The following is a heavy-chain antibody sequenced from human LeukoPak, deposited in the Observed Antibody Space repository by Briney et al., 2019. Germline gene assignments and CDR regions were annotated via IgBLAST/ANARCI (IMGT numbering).Heavy chain of an antibody. CDR3: ARDRQQQLVGTSFDI. D-gene: IGHD6-13*01. CDR2: SSGSGTTM. V-gene: IGHV3-48*04. J-gene: IGHJ3*02. CDR1: GFTFSSYS. Sequence: PGGSLRLSCAASGFTFSSYSMNWVRQAPGKGLEWVSYSSGSGTTMYYADSVKGRFTISRDNAKNLLYLQMNSLRAEDSAVYYCARDRQQQLVGTSFDIWGQGTMVTVSS.